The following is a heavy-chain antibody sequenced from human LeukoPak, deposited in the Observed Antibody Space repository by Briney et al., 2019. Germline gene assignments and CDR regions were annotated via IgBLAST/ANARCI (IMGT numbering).Heavy chain of an antibody. CDR1: GFAFNMFA. D-gene: IGHD2-21*01. J-gene: IGHJ5*02. V-gene: IGHV3-48*04. Sequence: GGSLRLSCAGTGFAFNMFAIDWVRQAPGKGLEWVSGLSRGGSTTNYADSVKGRFTISRDNAKNSLYLQMNSLRAEDTAVYYCARHTRDPNWFDPWGQGTLVTVSS. CDR2: LSRGGSTT. CDR3: ARHTRDPNWFDP.